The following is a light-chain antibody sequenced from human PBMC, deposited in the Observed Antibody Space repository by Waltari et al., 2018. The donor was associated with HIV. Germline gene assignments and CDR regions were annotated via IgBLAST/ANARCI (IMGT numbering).Light chain of an antibody. CDR2: RNN. Sequence: QSVLTQPPSASGTPGQSVTISCSGSSSTIGSNYVYWYQQLPGTAPKLLIYRNNQRPSGVPDRFSGFKSGTSASLAISGLRSEDEADYYCAAWDDSLSGWVFGGGSKLTIL. CDR1: SSTIGSNY. V-gene: IGLV1-47*01. CDR3: AAWDDSLSGWV. J-gene: IGLJ3*02.